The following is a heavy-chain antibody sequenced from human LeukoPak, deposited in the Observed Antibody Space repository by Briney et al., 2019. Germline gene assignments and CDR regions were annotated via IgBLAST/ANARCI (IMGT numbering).Heavy chain of an antibody. D-gene: IGHD6-6*01. V-gene: IGHV3-49*03. Sequence: GGSLRLSCTASGFTFGDYAMSWFRQAPGKGLEWVGFIRSKAYGGTTEYAASVKGRFTISRDDSKGIAYLQMNSLKTEDAAVYYCTKGTRFLGLVPDYWGQGTLVTVSS. CDR1: GFTFGDYA. J-gene: IGHJ4*02. CDR2: IRSKAYGGTT. CDR3: TKGTRFLGLVPDY.